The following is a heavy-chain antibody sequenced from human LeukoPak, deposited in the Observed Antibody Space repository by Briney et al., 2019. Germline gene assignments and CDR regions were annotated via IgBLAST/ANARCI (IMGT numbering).Heavy chain of an antibody. CDR2: IRYDGSNK. J-gene: IGHJ6*03. Sequence: GGSLRLSCAASGFTFSSYGMHWVRQAPGKGLEWAAVIRYDGSNKYYADSVKGRSTISRDNSKNTLYLQMNSLRAEDTAVYYCAKGNCGGDCYSQSHYYYYYMDVWGKGTTVTVSS. V-gene: IGHV3-30*02. D-gene: IGHD2-21*02. CDR3: AKGNCGGDCYSQSHYYYYYMDV. CDR1: GFTFSSYG.